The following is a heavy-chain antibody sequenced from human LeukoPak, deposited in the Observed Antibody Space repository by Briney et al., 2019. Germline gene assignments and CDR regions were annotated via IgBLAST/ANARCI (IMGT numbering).Heavy chain of an antibody. D-gene: IGHD2-21*01. CDR3: ATTGHVIYNVFPY. CDR2: ISGDGGGK. V-gene: IGHV3-43*02. J-gene: IGHJ4*02. Sequence: GGSLRLSCAVSGFTFDGYATHWVRQPPGKGLEWVSFISGDGGGKYYADSVKGRFTISRDNSKNSLYLQMYSLRAEDTALYYCATTGHVIYNVFPYWGQGTLVTVSS. CDR1: GFTFDGYA.